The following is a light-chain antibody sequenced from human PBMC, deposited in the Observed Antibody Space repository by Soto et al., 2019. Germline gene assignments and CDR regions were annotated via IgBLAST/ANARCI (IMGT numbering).Light chain of an antibody. V-gene: IGKV1-5*01. Sequence: DIQMTQSPSTLSASVGDRVTITGRASQSVTNWLAWSQQKPGKAPNLLIYDASRLQSGIPSRFSGSGSGTEFTLTISSLQPDDFATYYCQQYTTYPYTFGQGTQLEIK. CDR2: DAS. CDR3: QQYTTYPYT. J-gene: IGKJ2*01. CDR1: QSVTNW.